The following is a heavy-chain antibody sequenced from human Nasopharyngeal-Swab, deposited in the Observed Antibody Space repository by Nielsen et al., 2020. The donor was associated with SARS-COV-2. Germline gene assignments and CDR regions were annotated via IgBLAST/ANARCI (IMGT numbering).Heavy chain of an antibody. CDR3: AREAHYYDSSGYYLREFDY. CDR1: GFTFSSYW. Sequence: GGSLRLSCAAPGFTFSSYWMSWVRQAPGKGLEWVANIKQDGSEKYYVDSVKGRFTISRDNAKNSLYLQMNSLRAEDTAVYHCAREAHYYDSSGYYLREFDYWGQGTLVTVSS. J-gene: IGHJ4*02. D-gene: IGHD3-22*01. V-gene: IGHV3-7*01. CDR2: IKQDGSEK.